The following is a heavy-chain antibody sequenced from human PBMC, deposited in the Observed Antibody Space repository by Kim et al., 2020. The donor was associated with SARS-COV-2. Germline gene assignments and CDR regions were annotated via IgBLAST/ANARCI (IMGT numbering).Heavy chain of an antibody. Sequence: SVKVSCKASGGTFSSYAISWVRQAPGQGLEWMGGIIPIFGTANYAQKFQGRVTITADESTSTAYMELSSLRSEDTAVYYCARITTVVTPGYNWFDPWGQGTLVTVSS. CDR1: GGTFSSYA. CDR3: ARITTVVTPGYNWFDP. J-gene: IGHJ5*02. CDR2: IIPIFGTA. V-gene: IGHV1-69*13. D-gene: IGHD4-17*01.